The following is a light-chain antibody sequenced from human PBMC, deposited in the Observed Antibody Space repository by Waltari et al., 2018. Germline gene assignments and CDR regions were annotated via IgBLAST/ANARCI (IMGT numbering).Light chain of an antibody. CDR1: SNDVGGYNS. CDR2: DVS. J-gene: IGLJ2*01. V-gene: IGLV2-14*01. CDR3: SSQSSNDVVL. Sequence: QSALTQPASVSGSPGQSVTIFFAGTSNDVGGYNSFSWYQEHPGQAPRLIIYDVSERPSGVSDRFSGAKSGNTASLTISGLQAEDEADYYCSSQSSNDVVLFGGGTKLTVL.